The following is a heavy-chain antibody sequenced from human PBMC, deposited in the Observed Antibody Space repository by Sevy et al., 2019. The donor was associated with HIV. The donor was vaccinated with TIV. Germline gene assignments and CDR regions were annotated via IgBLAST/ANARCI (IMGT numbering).Heavy chain of an antibody. J-gene: IGHJ6*02. V-gene: IGHV6-1*01. CDR3: AREILSGTDTNYYYYGMDV. CDR1: GDSVSSNSAA. CDR2: TYYRSKWYN. D-gene: IGHD5-12*01. Sequence: KQSQTLSLTCAISGDSVSSNSAAWNWIRQSPSRGLEWLGRTYYRSKWYNDYAVSVKSRITINPDTSKNQFSLQLNSVTPEDTAVYYCAREILSGTDTNYYYYGMDVWGQGTTVTVSS.